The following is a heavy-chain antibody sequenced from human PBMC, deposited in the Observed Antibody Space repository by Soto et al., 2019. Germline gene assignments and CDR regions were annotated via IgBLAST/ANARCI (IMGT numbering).Heavy chain of an antibody. J-gene: IGHJ4*02. V-gene: IGHV1-69*06. Sequence: SVKVSCKASGGTFSSYAISWVRQAPGQGLEWMGGIIPIFGTANYAQKFQGRVTITEDTSTDTAYMELSSLRSEDTAVYYCATERDFWSGYYRRYYFDYWGQGTLVTVSS. CDR3: ATERDFWSGYYRRYYFDY. CDR1: GGTFSSYA. D-gene: IGHD3-3*01. CDR2: IIPIFGTA.